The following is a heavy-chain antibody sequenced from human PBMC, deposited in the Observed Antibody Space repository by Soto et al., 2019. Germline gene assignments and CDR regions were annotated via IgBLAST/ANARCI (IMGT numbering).Heavy chain of an antibody. Sequence: GASVKVSCKASGGTFSSYAISWVRQAPGQGLEWMGGIIPIFGTASYSQRFQGRVTITADRSTTTAYMELSSLRSEDTAVYYCARDRDNSNWPNFDSWGQGTLVTVSS. D-gene: IGHD6-13*01. CDR3: ARDRDNSNWPNFDS. CDR1: GGTFSSYA. J-gene: IGHJ4*02. V-gene: IGHV1-69*06. CDR2: IIPIFGTA.